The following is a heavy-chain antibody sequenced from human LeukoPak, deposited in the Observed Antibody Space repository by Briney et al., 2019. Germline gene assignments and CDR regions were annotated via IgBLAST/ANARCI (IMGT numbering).Heavy chain of an antibody. V-gene: IGHV3-30-3*01. Sequence: GGSLRLSCAASGFTFSSYAMHWVRQAPGKGLEWVAVISYDGSNKYYADSVKGRFTISRDNSKNTLYLQMNSLRAEDTAVYYCAKDRVTMKVVDPAEFDYWGQGTLVTVSS. CDR2: ISYDGSNK. J-gene: IGHJ4*02. CDR1: GFTFSSYA. D-gene: IGHD3-22*01. CDR3: AKDRVTMKVVDPAEFDY.